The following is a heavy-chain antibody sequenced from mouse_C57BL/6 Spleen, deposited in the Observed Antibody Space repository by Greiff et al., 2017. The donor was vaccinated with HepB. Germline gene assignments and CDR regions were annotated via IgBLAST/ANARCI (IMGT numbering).Heavy chain of an antibody. CDR2: IDPSDSYT. CDR3: AKSASYGTYVGFAY. D-gene: IGHD2-1*01. CDR1: GYTFTSYW. Sequence: QVQLQQSGAELVMPGASVKLSCKASGYTFTSYWMHWVKQRPGQGLEWIGEIDPSDSYTNYNQKFKGKSTLTVDKSSSTAYMQLSSLTSEASAVYYFAKSASYGTYVGFAYWGQGTLVTVSA. J-gene: IGHJ3*01. V-gene: IGHV1-69*01.